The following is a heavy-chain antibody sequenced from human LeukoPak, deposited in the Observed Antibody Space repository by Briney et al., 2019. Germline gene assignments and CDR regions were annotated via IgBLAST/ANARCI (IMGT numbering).Heavy chain of an antibody. V-gene: IGHV3-48*03. Sequence: GGSLRLSCEASAFTFGSYEMNWVRQAPGKGLEWVSYISGGGETTYYADSVRGRFTISRDNAQNSLYLLMSSLRAEDTAVYYCARMLGGNYLDYWGQGTLVTVPS. CDR1: AFTFGSYE. J-gene: IGHJ4*02. CDR3: ARMLGGNYLDY. CDR2: ISGGGETT. D-gene: IGHD4-23*01.